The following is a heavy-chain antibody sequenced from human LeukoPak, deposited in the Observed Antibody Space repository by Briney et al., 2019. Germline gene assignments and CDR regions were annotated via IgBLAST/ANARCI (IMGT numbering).Heavy chain of an antibody. D-gene: IGHD2/OR15-2a*01. V-gene: IGHV3-30-3*01. CDR3: AKEGELSKGIYYYYYMDV. CDR1: GFTFSNYA. CDR2: ISYDGSNK. J-gene: IGHJ6*03. Sequence: PGGSLRLSCAASGFTFSNYAIHWVRQAPGKGLEWVAVISYDGSNKYYADFVKGRFTISRDNSKNTLYLQMNSLRAEDTAVYYCAKEGELSKGIYYYYYMDVWGKGTTVTVSS.